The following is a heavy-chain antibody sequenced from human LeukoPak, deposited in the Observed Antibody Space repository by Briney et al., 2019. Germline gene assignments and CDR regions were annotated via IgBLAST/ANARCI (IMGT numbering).Heavy chain of an antibody. V-gene: IGHV3-21*01. CDR2: ISSSSSYI. D-gene: IGHD6-13*01. J-gene: IGHJ4*02. CDR1: GFTFSSYS. Sequence: GGSLRLSCAASGFTFSSYSMNWVRQAPGKGLEWVSSISSSSSYIYYADSVKGRFTISRDNAKNSLYLQMNSLRAEDTAVYYCARRGMSESPGCVDYWGQGTLVTVSS. CDR3: ARRGMSESPGCVDY.